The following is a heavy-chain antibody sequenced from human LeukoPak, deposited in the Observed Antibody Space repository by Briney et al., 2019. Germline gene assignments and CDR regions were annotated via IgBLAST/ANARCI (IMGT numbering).Heavy chain of an antibody. Sequence: PGGSLRLSCAASGFSFDYAMHWVRQAPGKGLEWVSGITWDSGIIGYADSVKGRFTISRDNAKNTLYLQMDSLRAEDTAVYYCAKGDYYGSGSYLIFSYWGQGTLVTVSS. J-gene: IGHJ4*02. V-gene: IGHV3-9*01. CDR2: ITWDSGII. CDR3: AKGDYYGSGSYLIFSY. CDR1: GFSFDYA. D-gene: IGHD3-10*01.